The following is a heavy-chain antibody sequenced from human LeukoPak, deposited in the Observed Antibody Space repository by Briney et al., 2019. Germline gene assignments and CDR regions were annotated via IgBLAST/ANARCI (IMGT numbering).Heavy chain of an antibody. CDR2: ISYDGSNK. CDR3: AXGAXFXXVXXXXXDV. V-gene: IGHV3-30-3*01. CDR1: GFTFSSYA. D-gene: IGHD3-3*01. Sequence: GGSPRLSCAASGFTFSSYAMHWVRQAPGKGLEWVAVISYDGSNKYYADSVKGRFTISRDNSKNTLYLQMNSLRAEDTAVYYCAXGAXFXXVXXXXXDVWXXGTTVTVS. J-gene: IGHJ6*02.